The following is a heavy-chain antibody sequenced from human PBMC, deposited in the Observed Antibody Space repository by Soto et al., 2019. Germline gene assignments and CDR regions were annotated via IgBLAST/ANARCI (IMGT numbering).Heavy chain of an antibody. Sequence: GESLKISCKGSGYSFTSYWISWVRQMPGKGLEWMGRIDPSDSYTNYSPSFQGHVTISADKSISTAYLQWSSLKASDTAMYYCARSLAGYSSYYYYYYGMDVWGQGTTVTV. CDR2: IDPSDSYT. D-gene: IGHD6-13*01. V-gene: IGHV5-10-1*01. CDR1: GYSFTSYW. J-gene: IGHJ6*02. CDR3: ARSLAGYSSYYYYYYGMDV.